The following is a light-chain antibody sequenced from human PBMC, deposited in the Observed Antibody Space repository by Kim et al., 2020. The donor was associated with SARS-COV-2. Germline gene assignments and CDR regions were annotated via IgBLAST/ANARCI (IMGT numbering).Light chain of an antibody. CDR1: KLGDKY. Sequence: VSPRQTASITCSGDKLGDKYACWYQQKPGQSPVLVIYQDSKRHSGIPERFSGSNSGNTATLTISGTQAMDEADYYCQAWDSSTVVFGGGTQLTVL. CDR3: QAWDSSTVV. CDR2: QDS. V-gene: IGLV3-1*01. J-gene: IGLJ2*01.